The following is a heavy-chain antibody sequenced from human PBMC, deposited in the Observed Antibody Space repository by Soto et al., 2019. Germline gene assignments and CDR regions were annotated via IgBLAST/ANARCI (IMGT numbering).Heavy chain of an antibody. CDR2: IIPIFGTA. CDR1: GGTFRSYA. J-gene: IGHJ4*02. D-gene: IGHD1-7*01. V-gene: IGHV1-69*13. Sequence: GASVKVSCKASGGTFRSYAISWVRQAPGQGLEWMGGIIPIFGTANYAQKFQGRVTITADESTSTAYMELSSLRSEDTAVYYCARDNWNYVESSHYFDYWGQGTLVTVSS. CDR3: ARDNWNYVESSHYFDY.